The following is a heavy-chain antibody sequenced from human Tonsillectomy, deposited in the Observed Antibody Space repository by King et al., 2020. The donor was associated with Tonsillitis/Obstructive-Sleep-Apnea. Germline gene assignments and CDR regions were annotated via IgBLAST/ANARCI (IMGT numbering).Heavy chain of an antibody. CDR1: GYSFTSYW. CDR3: AKESTIVQGVIISNDAFDI. D-gene: IGHD3-10*01. Sequence: QLVQSGAEVKKPGESLKISCKGSGYSFTSYWIGWVRQMPGKGLEWMGIIYPGDSDTRYSPSFQGQVTISADKSISTAYLQWSSLKASDTAMYYCAKESTIVQGVIISNDAFDIWGQGTMVTVSS. CDR2: IYPGDSDT. V-gene: IGHV5-51*01. J-gene: IGHJ3*02.